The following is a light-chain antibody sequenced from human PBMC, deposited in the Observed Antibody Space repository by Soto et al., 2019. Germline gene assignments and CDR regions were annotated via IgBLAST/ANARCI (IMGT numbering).Light chain of an antibody. CDR2: GAS. CDR1: QSVTSSY. J-gene: IGKJ3*01. Sequence: EIVLTQSPGTLSLSPGERATLSCRASQSVTSSYLAWYQQKPGQAPRLLIYGASSRATDIPDRFSGSGSGTDFTLTITRLEPEDCAVYYCQQYGNSPATVGPGTKVDIK. CDR3: QQYGNSPAT. V-gene: IGKV3-20*01.